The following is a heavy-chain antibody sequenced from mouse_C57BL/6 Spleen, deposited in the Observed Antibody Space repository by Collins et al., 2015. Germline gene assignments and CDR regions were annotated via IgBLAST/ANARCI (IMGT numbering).Heavy chain of an antibody. J-gene: IGHJ3*01. CDR3: AREGFYAGSYGFAY. V-gene: IGHV3-6*01. CDR2: IAYDGSN. CDR1: ITSGYY. Sequence: ITSGYYWNWIRQFPGNKLEWMGYIAYDGSNNYNPSLKNRISITRDTSKNQFFLKLNSVTTEDTATYYCAREGFYAGSYGFAYWGQGTLVTVST. D-gene: IGHD1-1*01.